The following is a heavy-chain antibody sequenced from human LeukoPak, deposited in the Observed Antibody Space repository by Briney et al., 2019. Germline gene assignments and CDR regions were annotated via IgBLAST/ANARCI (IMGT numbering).Heavy chain of an antibody. V-gene: IGHV4-4*07. J-gene: IGHJ5*02. Sequence: PSETLSLTCTVSGGSIDIYYWSWIRQSAGKGLEWIGRIYTSGSTNYNPSLKSRVAMSVDTSKKQFSLKLSSVTAADTAVYYCARGRPYSQWFDPWSQGTLVIVSS. CDR3: ARGRPYSQWFDP. CDR2: IYTSGST. CDR1: GGSIDIYY. D-gene: IGHD2-15*01.